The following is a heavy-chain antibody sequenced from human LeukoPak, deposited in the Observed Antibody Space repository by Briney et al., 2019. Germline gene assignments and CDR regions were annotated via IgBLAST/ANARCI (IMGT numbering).Heavy chain of an antibody. D-gene: IGHD4-23*01. CDR3: ARVERSGLRWYPFDY. CDR1: GGSISSYY. Sequence: PSETLSLTCTVSGGSISSYYWSWIRQPPGRGLEWIGHIYYSGNYYSGTTTYNPSLKSRVTISVDSSKSQFSLKLNSVTAADTAVYYCARVERSGLRWYPFDYWGQGTLVTVSS. J-gene: IGHJ4*02. CDR2: IYYSGNYYSGTT. V-gene: IGHV4-59*01.